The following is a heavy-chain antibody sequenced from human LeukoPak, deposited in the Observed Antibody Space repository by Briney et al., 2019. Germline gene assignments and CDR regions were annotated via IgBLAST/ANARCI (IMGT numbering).Heavy chain of an antibody. Sequence: SQTLSLTCTVSGGSITSGDYYRSWIRQSPGKGLEWIGYIYYSGTTYYNPSLKSRITTSVDTSKNQFSLKLSSVTAADTAVYYCARGRRSFTIFGVVIPGFDYWGQGTLVTVSS. D-gene: IGHD3-3*01. CDR3: ARGRRSFTIFGVVIPGFDY. CDR1: GGSITSGDYY. CDR2: IYYSGTT. V-gene: IGHV4-30-4*08. J-gene: IGHJ4*02.